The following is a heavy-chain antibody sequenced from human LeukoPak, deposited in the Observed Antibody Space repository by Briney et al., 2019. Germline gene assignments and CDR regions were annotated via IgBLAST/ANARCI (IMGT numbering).Heavy chain of an antibody. Sequence: PGGSLRLSCAASGFTFSSYAMSWVRQAPGKGLEWVSAISGSGGSTYYADSVKGRFTISRDNSKNTLYLQMNSLRAEDTAVYYCPKDPPLFLWFGELQDVWGQGTTVTVSS. D-gene: IGHD3-10*01. V-gene: IGHV3-23*01. CDR1: GFTFSSYA. CDR3: PKDPPLFLWFGELQDV. J-gene: IGHJ6*02. CDR2: ISGSGGST.